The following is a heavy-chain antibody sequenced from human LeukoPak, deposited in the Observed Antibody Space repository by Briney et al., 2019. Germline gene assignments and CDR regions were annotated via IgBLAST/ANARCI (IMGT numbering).Heavy chain of an antibody. Sequence: PGRSLRLSCAASGFTFSSYAMSWVRQAPGKGLEWVSAISGSGGSTYYADSVKGRLTISRDNSKNTLYLQMNSLRAEDTAVYYCAKAYCSSTSCYRGAFDIWGQGTMVTVSS. V-gene: IGHV3-23*01. CDR3: AKAYCSSTSCYRGAFDI. CDR2: ISGSGGST. J-gene: IGHJ3*02. CDR1: GFTFSSYA. D-gene: IGHD2-2*02.